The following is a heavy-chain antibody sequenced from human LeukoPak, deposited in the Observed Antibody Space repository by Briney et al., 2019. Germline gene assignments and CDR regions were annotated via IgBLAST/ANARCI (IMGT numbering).Heavy chain of an antibody. V-gene: IGHV4-39*01. CDR1: GGSISSSSYY. CDR2: IYYSRST. J-gene: IGHJ3*02. CDR3: ARPDSSGYYYDAFDI. D-gene: IGHD3-22*01. Sequence: ASETLSLTCTVSGGSISSSSYYWGWIRQPPGKGLEWIGSIYYSRSTYYNPSLRSRVTISVDTSKNQFSLKLSSVTAADTAVYYCARPDSSGYYYDAFDIWGQGTMVTVSS.